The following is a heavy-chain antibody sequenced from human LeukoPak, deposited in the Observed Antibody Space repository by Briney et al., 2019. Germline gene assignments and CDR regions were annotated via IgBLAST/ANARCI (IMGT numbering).Heavy chain of an antibody. CDR2: ISGSGGNT. CDR3: AKTMPGSHSYQGGDY. Sequence: GGSLRLSCAASGFTFSSYAMSWVRQAPGKGLEWVSAISGSGGNTYYADSVKGRFTMSRDNSKNTLYLQMNSLRAEDTAVYFCAKTMPGSHSYQGGDYWGQGTLVTVS. V-gene: IGHV3-23*01. D-gene: IGHD3-16*02. CDR1: GFTFSSYA. J-gene: IGHJ4*02.